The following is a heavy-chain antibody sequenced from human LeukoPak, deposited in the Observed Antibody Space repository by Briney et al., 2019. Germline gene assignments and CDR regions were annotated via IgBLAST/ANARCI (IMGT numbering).Heavy chain of an antibody. D-gene: IGHD6-6*01. J-gene: IGHJ4*02. V-gene: IGHV4-34*01. Sequence: SETLSLTCAVYGGSFSGYYWSWIRQPPGKGLEWIGEINHSGSTNYNPSLKSRVTISVDTSKNQFSLKLSSVTAADTAVYYCARSNNSSSSPYFDYWGQGTLVTVSS. CDR1: GGSFSGYY. CDR2: INHSGST. CDR3: ARSNNSSSSPYFDY.